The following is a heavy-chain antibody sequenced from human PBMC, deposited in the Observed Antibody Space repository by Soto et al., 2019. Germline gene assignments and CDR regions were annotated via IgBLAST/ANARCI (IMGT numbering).Heavy chain of an antibody. CDR1: VGSISSGGYC. CDR2: IYHSGST. D-gene: IGHD3-22*01. V-gene: IGHV4-30-2*01. Sequence: LSRTCALSVGSISSGGYCCSYIKQPPGNGLEGIGYIYHSGSTYYNPSLKSRVTISGDKSKNQFSLKLSSVTAADTAVYYCARSPDSSGYYPRRYYYGMDVWGQGTTVTVSS. CDR3: ARSPDSSGYYPRRYYYGMDV. J-gene: IGHJ6*02.